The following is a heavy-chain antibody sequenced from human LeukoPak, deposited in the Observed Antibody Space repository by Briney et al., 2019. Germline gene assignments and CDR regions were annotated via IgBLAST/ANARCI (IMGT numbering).Heavy chain of an antibody. CDR1: GFTFSGSA. CDR3: TSRGIVGAINFDY. D-gene: IGHD1-26*01. Sequence: GGSLRLSCAASGFTFSGSAMHWVRQASGKGLEWVGRIRSKANSYATAYAASVKGRFTISRDDSKNTAYLQMNSLKTEDTAVYYCTSRGIVGAINFDYWGQGTLVTVTS. V-gene: IGHV3-73*01. J-gene: IGHJ4*02. CDR2: IRSKANSYAT.